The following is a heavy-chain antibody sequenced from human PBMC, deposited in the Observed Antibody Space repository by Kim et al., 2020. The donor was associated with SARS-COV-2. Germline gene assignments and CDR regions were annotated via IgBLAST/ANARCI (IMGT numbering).Heavy chain of an antibody. V-gene: IGHV1-2*04. J-gene: IGHJ4*02. CDR3: ARGLSSGWTYYFDY. CDR1: GYTFTGYY. CDR2: INPNSGGT. D-gene: IGHD6-19*01. Sequence: ASVKVSCKASGYTFTGYYMHWVRQAPGQGLEWMGWINPNSGGTNYAQKFQGWVTVTRDTSISTAYMELSRLRSDDTAVYYCARGLSSGWTYYFDYWGQGTLVTVSS.